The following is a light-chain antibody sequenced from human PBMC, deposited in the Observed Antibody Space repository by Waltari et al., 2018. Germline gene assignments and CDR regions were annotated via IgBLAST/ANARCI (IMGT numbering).Light chain of an antibody. V-gene: IGLV1-51*01. J-gene: IGLJ2*01. CDR3: GTWDSALSVVV. CDR2: DDI. CDR1: GSTIGSNY. Sequence: QSVLTQPPSVSAAPGQKVTISCSGSGSTIGSNYASWSQQFPGTAPKPLIYDDIKRPSGIPDRFSGSKSGTSATLGITALQTGDEADYYCGTWDSALSVVVFGGGTRLTVL.